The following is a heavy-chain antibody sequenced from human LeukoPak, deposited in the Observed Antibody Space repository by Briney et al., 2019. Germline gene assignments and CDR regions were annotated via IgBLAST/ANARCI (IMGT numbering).Heavy chain of an antibody. CDR1: GFTFSSYN. V-gene: IGHV3-30*02. J-gene: IGHJ4*02. D-gene: IGHD3/OR15-3a*01. Sequence: GGSLRLSCAASGFTFSSYNIHWVRQAPGKGLEWVAFIQNDATNKYYAESVKGRFTASRDNSKNTSFLQMIDLRPEDTAVYYCASDPYLANFWTGYPHYWGQGTLVTVSS. CDR3: ASDPYLANFWTGYPHY. CDR2: IQNDATNK.